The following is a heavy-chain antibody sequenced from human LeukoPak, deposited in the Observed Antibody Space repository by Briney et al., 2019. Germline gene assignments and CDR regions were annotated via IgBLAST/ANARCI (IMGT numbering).Heavy chain of an antibody. CDR2: IYHSGST. CDR1: GYSISSDNY. J-gene: IGHJ4*02. CDR3: ARAPLTALPIHYDS. Sequence: SETLSLTCAVSGYSISSDNYWVWIRQPPGQGLEWTGGIYHSGSTYYNPSLKSRVTMSVDTPKNQFSLKVRSVTAADTAVYYCARAPLTALPIHYDSWGQGTLVTVSS. V-gene: IGHV4-38-2*01. D-gene: IGHD2-2*02.